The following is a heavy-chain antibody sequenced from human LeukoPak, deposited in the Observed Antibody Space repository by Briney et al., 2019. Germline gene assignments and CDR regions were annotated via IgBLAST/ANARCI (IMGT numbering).Heavy chain of an antibody. CDR1: GFTFSSYA. D-gene: IGHD3-10*01. Sequence: GGSLRLSCAASGFTFSSYAMNWVRQAPGKGLEWVSTISGSDGSAYYADSVKGRFTISRDNSKNTLYLQMNSLRAEDTAVYYCAKDVYGYYAMDVWGQGTTVTVSS. CDR2: ISGSDGSA. CDR3: AKDVYGYYAMDV. V-gene: IGHV3-23*01. J-gene: IGHJ6*02.